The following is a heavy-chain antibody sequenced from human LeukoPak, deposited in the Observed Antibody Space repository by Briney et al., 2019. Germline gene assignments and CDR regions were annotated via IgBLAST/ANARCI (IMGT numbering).Heavy chain of an antibody. CDR2: IYSSGIT. D-gene: IGHD3-22*01. CDR1: GGSMFSYY. J-gene: IGHJ2*01. Sequence: SETLSLTCTVSGGSMFSYYWNWIRQPPGKGLQWIGYIYSSGITNYSPSLRSRGTISVATSRNQFSLRLTSVTAADTAIYYCARRAYYDSSGYHPTSGYFDLWGRGTLVTVSS. V-gene: IGHV4-4*08. CDR3: ARRAYYDSSGYHPTSGYFDL.